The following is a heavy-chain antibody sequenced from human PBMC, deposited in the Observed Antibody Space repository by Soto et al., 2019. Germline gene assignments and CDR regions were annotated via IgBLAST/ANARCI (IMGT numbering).Heavy chain of an antibody. D-gene: IGHD3-22*01. CDR2: IIPIFDIT. CDR3: ARPDEGGYSSNHHYYYALDV. V-gene: IGHV1-69*01. CDR1: GGTFRSYS. J-gene: IGHJ6*02. Sequence: QVQLVQSGAEVKKPGSSVKVSCKASGGTFRSYSISWLRQAPGQGLEWMGGIIPIFDITNYAQKCQGRVTINADESTSTAYMELSSLGSDDTAVYYCARPDEGGYSSNHHYYYALDVWGQGTTVTV.